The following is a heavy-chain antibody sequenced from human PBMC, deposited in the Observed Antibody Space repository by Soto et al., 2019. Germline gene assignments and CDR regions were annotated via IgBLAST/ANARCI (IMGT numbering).Heavy chain of an antibody. V-gene: IGHV3-33*01. D-gene: IGHD6-19*01. CDR2: IWYDGGNK. Sequence: QVQLVESGGGVVQPGRSLRLSCAASGFNFSSYVMHWVRQAPGKGLEWVAVIWYDGGNKYYADSVKGRFTISRDNSKNTRYLQMNSLRAEDTAVYYCARDGQWLPRDGLRSSDYFDYWGQGTLVTVSS. CDR3: ARDGQWLPRDGLRSSDYFDY. J-gene: IGHJ4*02. CDR1: GFNFSSYV.